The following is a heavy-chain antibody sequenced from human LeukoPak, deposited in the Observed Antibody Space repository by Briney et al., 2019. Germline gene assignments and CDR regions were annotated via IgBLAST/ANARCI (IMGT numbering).Heavy chain of an antibody. Sequence: GASVKVSCKASGYTFTAYGISWVRQAPGQGLEWMGWISANNGNTNYAQEVQGRATMTRDTSTSTAYMELRSLRYDDTAVYYCSRDDGPFGGVRFDHWGQGTLVTVSS. CDR2: ISANNGNT. J-gene: IGHJ4*02. D-gene: IGHD3-16*01. CDR3: SRDDGPFGGVRFDH. CDR1: GYTFTAYG. V-gene: IGHV1-18*01.